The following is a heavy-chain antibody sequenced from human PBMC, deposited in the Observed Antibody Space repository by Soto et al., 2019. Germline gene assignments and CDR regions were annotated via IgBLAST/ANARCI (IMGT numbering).Heavy chain of an antibody. CDR2: ISGSGGST. V-gene: IGHV3-23*01. Sequence: EVQLLESGGGLVQPGGSLRLSCAASGFTFSSYAMSWVRQAPGKGLEWVSAISGSGGSTYSADSVKGRFTISRDNSKNTLYLQMNSLRAEDTAVYYCAKVSGSKYGDSPYYFDYWGQGTLVTVSS. J-gene: IGHJ4*02. CDR3: AKVSGSKYGDSPYYFDY. D-gene: IGHD4-17*01. CDR1: GFTFSSYA.